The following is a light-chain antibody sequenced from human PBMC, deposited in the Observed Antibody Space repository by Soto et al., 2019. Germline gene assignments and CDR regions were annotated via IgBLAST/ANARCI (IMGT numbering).Light chain of an antibody. CDR2: DTT. V-gene: IGLV7-46*01. CDR3: LLAYSGGRV. J-gene: IGLJ2*01. Sequence: QAVVTQEPSLTVSPGGTVTLTCGSSDGPVTSNHYPYWYQQRPGQVPRTLIYDTTNRQSWAPARFSGSLVGVKAALTLSGAQPEDEAVYYCLLAYSGGRVFGGGTKLTVL. CDR1: DGPVTSNHY.